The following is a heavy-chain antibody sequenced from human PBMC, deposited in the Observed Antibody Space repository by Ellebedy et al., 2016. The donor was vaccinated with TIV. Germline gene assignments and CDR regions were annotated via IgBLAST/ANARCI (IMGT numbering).Heavy chain of an antibody. CDR2: INSGGRTT. V-gene: IGHV3-23*01. CDR3: AKDMVFGDGKWEFDV. CDR1: GFTFSGYA. D-gene: IGHD1-26*01. J-gene: IGHJ6*02. Sequence: PGGSLRLSCAPSGFTFSGYAMSWVRQAPGKGLEWVSGINSGGRTTSYADSVKGRFTISRDNSRNTLYLQMNSLRAEDSAVYYCAKDMVFGDGKWEFDVWGQGTTVTVSS.